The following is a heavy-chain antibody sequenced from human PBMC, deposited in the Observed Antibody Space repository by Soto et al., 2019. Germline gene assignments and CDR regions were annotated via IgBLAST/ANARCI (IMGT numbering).Heavy chain of an antibody. D-gene: IGHD3-10*01. CDR1: GYTFINYG. CDR2: ISPHNGNT. Sequence: QVQLVQSGAEVKKPGASVKVSCKASGYTFINYGISWVRQAPGQGLEWMGWISPHNGNTNFAQNFQGRVTMTTDASTMTAYMELRSLRSDDTAVYYCARLLYGSGSYYFDWGQGTLVIVSS. CDR3: ARLLYGSGSYYFD. V-gene: IGHV1-18*01. J-gene: IGHJ1*01.